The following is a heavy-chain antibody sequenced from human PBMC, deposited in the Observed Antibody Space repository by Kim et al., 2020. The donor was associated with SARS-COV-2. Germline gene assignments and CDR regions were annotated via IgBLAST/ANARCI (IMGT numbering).Heavy chain of an antibody. V-gene: IGHV4-39*01. CDR3: ARPSSRFGDYAL. CDR2: VYYTGDT. J-gene: IGHJ4*02. Sequence: SETLSLTCTVSGGSISTAFYWGWIRQPPGKGLEWIGSVYYTGDTYYSPSLKGRVNIYVDTSKNQFSLDVNSVTAADTAMYYCARPSSRFGDYALWGQGTL. D-gene: IGHD3-10*01. CDR1: GGSISTAFY.